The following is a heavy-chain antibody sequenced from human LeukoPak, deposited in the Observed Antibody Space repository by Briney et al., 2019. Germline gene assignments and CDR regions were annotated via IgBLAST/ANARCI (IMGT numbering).Heavy chain of an antibody. D-gene: IGHD2-21*01. CDR2: ISYDGRDK. CDR1: GFTFASHA. V-gene: IGHV3-30*03. J-gene: IGHJ4*02. CDR3: VRDLYSRSPYFDV. Sequence: GKSLRLSCAASGFTFASHAMYWVRQAPGRGLEWVASISYDGRDKYYVDSVKGRFFISKDSSMSTLYLDMNSLRPEDTALYYCVRDLYSRSPYFDVWGQGTLVTVSS.